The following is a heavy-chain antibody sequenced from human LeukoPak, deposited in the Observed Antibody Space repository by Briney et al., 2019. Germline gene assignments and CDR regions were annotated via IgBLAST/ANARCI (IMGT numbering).Heavy chain of an antibody. Sequence: GGSLRLSCAASGFTFSDAWMNWVRQAPGKGLEWVGRIKSKVNGETTDYAARVKVRFTISREDSKTTHYLQMTSLKTEDTALYYCTTQSLAIYTYGAYWGQGTLVTVSS. V-gene: IGHV3-15*01. CDR2: IKSKVNGETT. D-gene: IGHD4/OR15-4a*01. CDR1: GFTFSDAW. J-gene: IGHJ4*02. CDR3: TTQSLAIYTYGAY.